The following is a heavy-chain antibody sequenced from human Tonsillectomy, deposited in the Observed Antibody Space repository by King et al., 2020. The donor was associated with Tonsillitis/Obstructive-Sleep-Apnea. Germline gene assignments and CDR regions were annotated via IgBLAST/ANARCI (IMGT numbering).Heavy chain of an antibody. CDR2: IKSKTNGGTK. Sequence: QLVQSGGGLVKPVGSLRRSCAASGFTISNTWMSWVRQAPGKGLEWLGRIKSKTNGGTKDYAAPVKGRCTISSDDSKNTLYLQMNSLKTEDTAEYYCTRDGGYCSSTSCYYYYMDVWGKGTTVTVSS. J-gene: IGHJ6*03. V-gene: IGHV3-15*01. D-gene: IGHD2-2*01. CDR3: TRDGGYCSSTSCYYYYMDV. CDR1: GFTISNTW.